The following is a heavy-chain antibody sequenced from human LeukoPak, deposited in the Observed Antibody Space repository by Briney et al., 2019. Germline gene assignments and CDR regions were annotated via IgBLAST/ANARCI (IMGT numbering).Heavy chain of an antibody. Sequence: PGRSLRLSCAASGFTFSSYGMHWVRRAPGKGLEWVAVISYDGSNKYYADSVKGRFTISRDNSKNTLYLQMNSLRAEDTAVYYCAEEGIAARDNNWFDPWGQGTLVTVSS. CDR1: GFTFSSYG. J-gene: IGHJ5*02. V-gene: IGHV3-30*18. D-gene: IGHD6-13*01. CDR3: AEEGIAARDNNWFDP. CDR2: ISYDGSNK.